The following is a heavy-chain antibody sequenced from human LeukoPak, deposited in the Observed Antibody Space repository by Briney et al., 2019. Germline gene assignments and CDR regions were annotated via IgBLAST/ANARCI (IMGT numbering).Heavy chain of an antibody. CDR3: ARGFLGVPRNWYFDL. CDR1: GGFISSYY. J-gene: IGHJ2*01. CDR2: IYYSGST. Sequence: SETLSLTCTVSGGFISSYYWSWIRQHPGKGLEWIGYIYYSGSTYYNPSLKSRVTISVDTSKNQFSLKLSSVTAADTAVYYCARGFLGVPRNWYFDLWGRGTLVTVSS. D-gene: IGHD1-26*01. V-gene: IGHV4-59*06.